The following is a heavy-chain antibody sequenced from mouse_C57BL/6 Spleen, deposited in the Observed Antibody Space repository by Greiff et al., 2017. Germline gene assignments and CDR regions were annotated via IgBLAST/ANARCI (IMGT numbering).Heavy chain of an antibody. D-gene: IGHD1-1*01. CDR3: ARDGSSGYYFDY. CDR2: IDPEDGET. Sequence: LVESGAELVKPGASVKLSCPASGFHIKDYYMHWVKQRTEQGLEWIGRIDPEDGETKSAPKFPGKATVTADTSSNTAYLQLSSLTSEDTAVYYCARDGSSGYYFDYWCQGTTRTVAS. CDR1: GFHIKDYY. J-gene: IGHJ2*01. V-gene: IGHV14-2*01.